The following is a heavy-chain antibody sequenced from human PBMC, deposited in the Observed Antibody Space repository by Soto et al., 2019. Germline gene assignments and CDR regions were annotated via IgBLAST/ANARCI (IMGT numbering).Heavy chain of an antibody. J-gene: IGHJ3*02. Sequence: GGSLRLSCAASGFTFNSYWMTWVRQAPGKGLEWVANINQDGSEKYYVDSVKGRFTISRDYAKKSLYLQMNSLRVEDTAVYYCAKIVGAFDVSDIWGRGTLVTVSS. CDR2: INQDGSEK. CDR1: GFTFNSYW. D-gene: IGHD1-26*01. CDR3: AKIVGAFDVSDI. V-gene: IGHV3-7*02.